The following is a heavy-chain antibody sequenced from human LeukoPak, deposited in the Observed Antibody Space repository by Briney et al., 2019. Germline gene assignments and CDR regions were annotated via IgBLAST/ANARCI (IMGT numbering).Heavy chain of an antibody. CDR3: TRSSGTTVGAFDI. V-gene: IGHV1-46*03. Sequence: ASVKVSCKASGYTFTGYYMHWVRQAPGQGLEWMGIINPSGGSTSYAQKFQGRITMTRDTPTCTVYMELSSLRSEDTAVYYCTRSSGTTVGAFDIWGQGTMVTVSS. CDR2: INPSGGST. D-gene: IGHD1-1*01. CDR1: GYTFTGYY. J-gene: IGHJ3*02.